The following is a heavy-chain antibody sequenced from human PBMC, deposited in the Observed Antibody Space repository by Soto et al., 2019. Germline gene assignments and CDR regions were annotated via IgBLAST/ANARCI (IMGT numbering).Heavy chain of an antibody. CDR2: ISGSGGST. V-gene: IGHV3-23*01. CDR3: AKDLGLLWFGELLPEPEY. Sequence: PGGSLRLSCAASGFTFSSYAMSWVRQAPGKGLEWVSAISGSGGSTYYADSVKGRFTISRDNSKNTLYLQMNSLRAEDTAVYYCAKDLGLLWFGELLPEPEYWGQGTLVTVSS. J-gene: IGHJ4*02. CDR1: GFTFSSYA. D-gene: IGHD3-10*01.